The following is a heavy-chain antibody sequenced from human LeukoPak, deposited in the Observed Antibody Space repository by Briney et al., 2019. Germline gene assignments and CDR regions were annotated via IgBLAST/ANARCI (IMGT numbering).Heavy chain of an antibody. Sequence: GGSLRLSCAASGFTLGAFAMHWVRQAPGKGLEWVSLIDKDGRSTYYADSVKGRFTISRDNSKNSLYLQMNSLRTEDTALYYCATGAFYHSLDVWGQGTTVTVSS. V-gene: IGHV3-43*02. D-gene: IGHD3-10*01. J-gene: IGHJ6*02. CDR1: GFTLGAFA. CDR2: IDKDGRST. CDR3: ATGAFYHSLDV.